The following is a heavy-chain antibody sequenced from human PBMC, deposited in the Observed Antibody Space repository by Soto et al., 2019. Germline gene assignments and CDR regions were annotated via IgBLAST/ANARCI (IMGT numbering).Heavy chain of an antibody. CDR2: MNQDGSEK. V-gene: IGHV3-7*01. J-gene: IGHJ5*02. D-gene: IGHD3-3*01. CDR1: GFTFSSYW. Sequence: PGGSLRLSCAVSGFTFSSYWMSWVRQAPGKGLEWVANMNQDGSEKYYVDSVKGRFTISRDNAKNSLYLQMNSLRAEDTAIYYCGTDEWFILGAVAWGQGTLVTVSS. CDR3: GTDEWFILGAVA.